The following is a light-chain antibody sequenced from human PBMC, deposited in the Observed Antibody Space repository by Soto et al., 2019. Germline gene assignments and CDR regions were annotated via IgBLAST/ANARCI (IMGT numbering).Light chain of an antibody. CDR3: QQYNNYWT. CDR2: KAS. Sequence: DIQMTQSPSTLSASVGDRVTITCRASQSISYWLAWYQQKPGKAPNLLIYKASSLESGVPSRFSGSGSGTEFTLTISSLQADDVATYYCQQYNNYWTFGQGTKVEIK. V-gene: IGKV1-5*03. CDR1: QSISYW. J-gene: IGKJ1*01.